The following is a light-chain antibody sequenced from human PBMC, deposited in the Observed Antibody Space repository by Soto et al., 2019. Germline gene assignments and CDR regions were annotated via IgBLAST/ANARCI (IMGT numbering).Light chain of an antibody. J-gene: IGLJ1*01. CDR1: SSDVGSYNL. V-gene: IGLV2-23*01. CDR3: CSYAGSSTLYV. Sequence: QSVLTQPASVSGSPGQSITFSCTGTSSDVGSYNLVSWYQQHPGEAPKLIIYEGSKRPSGVSNRFSASKSGNTASLTISGLQAEDEADYYCCSYAGSSTLYVFGTGTQLTVL. CDR2: EGS.